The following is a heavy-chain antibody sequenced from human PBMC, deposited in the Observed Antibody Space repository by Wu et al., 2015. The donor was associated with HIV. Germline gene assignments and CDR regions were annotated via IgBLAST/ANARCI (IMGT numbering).Heavy chain of an antibody. CDR3: AREASGHPRGYDSSEELHYYYYGMDV. CDR2: IIPIFGTA. D-gene: IGHD3-22*01. V-gene: IGHV1-69*05. CDR1: GGTFSSYA. Sequence: QVQLVQSGAEVKKPGSSVKVSCKASGGTFSSYAISWVRQAPGQGLEWMGGIIPIFGTANYAQKFQGRVTITTDESTSTAYMELSSLRSEDTAVYYCAREASGHPRGYDSSEELHYYYYGMDVWGQGTTVTVSS. J-gene: IGHJ6*02.